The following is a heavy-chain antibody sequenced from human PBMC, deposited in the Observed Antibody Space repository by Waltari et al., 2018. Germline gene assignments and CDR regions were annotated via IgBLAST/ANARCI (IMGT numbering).Heavy chain of an antibody. V-gene: IGHV3-48*04. J-gene: IGHJ6*03. CDR3: ARGRVNGYMDV. D-gene: IGHD3-10*01. CDR2: ISTSSSPI. Sequence: EVQLVESGGGLVQPGGSLRLSCAAPGFPFRSYSLNWVRQAPGKGLEWISYISTSSSPIYYADSVKGRFTISRDNAKNSLYLQMNSLRAEDTAVYYCARGRVNGYMDVWGKGTTVTVSS. CDR1: GFPFRSYS.